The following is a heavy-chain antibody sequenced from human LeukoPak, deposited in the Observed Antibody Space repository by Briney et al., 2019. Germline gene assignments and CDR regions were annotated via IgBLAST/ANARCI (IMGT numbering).Heavy chain of an antibody. Sequence: PSETLSLTCTVSGYSISSGYYWGWIRQPPGKGLEWIGNIYNSGSTYYNPSLKSRVTISVDTSKNQFSLKLSSVTAADTAVYYCARITRLYCSSTSCYENWFDPWGQGTLVTVSS. V-gene: IGHV4-38-2*02. D-gene: IGHD2-2*01. CDR3: ARITRLYCSSTSCYENWFDP. CDR1: GYSISSGYY. J-gene: IGHJ5*02. CDR2: IYNSGST.